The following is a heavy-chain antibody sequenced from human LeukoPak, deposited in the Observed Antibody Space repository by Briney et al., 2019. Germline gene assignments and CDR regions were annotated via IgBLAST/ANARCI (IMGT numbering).Heavy chain of an antibody. D-gene: IGHD3-22*01. CDR2: ISSSSSYI. CDR3: ARDPTPSTYYDSSGYSQTFDY. V-gene: IGHV3-21*01. CDR1: GFTFSSYS. J-gene: IGHJ4*02. Sequence: GGCLRLFCAASGFTFSSYSMNWVRQAPGKGLECVSSISSSSSYIYYADSVKGRCTISRDHAKDSLYLQKNSLRAEDTAVYYCARDPTPSTYYDSSGYSQTFDYWGQGTLVTVSS.